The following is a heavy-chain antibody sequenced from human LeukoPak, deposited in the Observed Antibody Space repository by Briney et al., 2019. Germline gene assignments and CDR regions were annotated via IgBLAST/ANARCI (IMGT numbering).Heavy chain of an antibody. CDR3: VKTDYFDP. Sequence: GGSLRLSCAASGFTFSSYGMHWVRQAPGKGLVWVSRIKGDGSRTAYADSVKGRFTISRDNAKNTLYLQMNSLRAEDTAVYYCVKTDYFDPWGQGTLVTVSS. J-gene: IGHJ5*02. CDR2: IKGDGSRT. V-gene: IGHV3-74*01. CDR1: GFTFSSYG. D-gene: IGHD3-10*01.